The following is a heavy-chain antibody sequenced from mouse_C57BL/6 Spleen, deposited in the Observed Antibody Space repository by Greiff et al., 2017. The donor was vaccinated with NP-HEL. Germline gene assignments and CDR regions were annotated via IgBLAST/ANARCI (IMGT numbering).Heavy chain of an antibody. CDR3: ARVFTRDGGDWYFDV. V-gene: IGHV1-72*01. CDR2: IAPNSGGT. J-gene: IGHJ1*03. CDR1: GYTFTSYW. Sequence: QVQLQQPGAELVKPGASVKLSCKASGYTFTSYWMHWVKQRPGRGLEWIGRIAPNSGGTKYNEKFKSTATLTVDKPSSTAYMQLSSLTSEDSAVYYCARVFTRDGGDWYFDVWGTGTTVTVSS.